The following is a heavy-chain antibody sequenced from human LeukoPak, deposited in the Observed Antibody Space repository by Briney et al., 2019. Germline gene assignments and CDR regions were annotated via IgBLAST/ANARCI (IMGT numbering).Heavy chain of an antibody. V-gene: IGHV3-7*04. CDR1: GFTFSSFW. CDR3: ARDTRGIFDY. CDR2: IKQDGSEK. Sequence: GGSLRLSCAASGFTFSSFWMSWVRQAPGKGPEWVANIKQDGSEKNYGDSVKGRFTTSRDNATDSVYLQMSSLRAEDTAMYYCARDTRGIFDYWGQGTLVTVSS. D-gene: IGHD3-16*01. J-gene: IGHJ4*02.